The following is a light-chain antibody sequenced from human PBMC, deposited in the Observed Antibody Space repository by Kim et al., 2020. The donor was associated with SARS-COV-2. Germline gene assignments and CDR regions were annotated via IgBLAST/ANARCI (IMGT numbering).Light chain of an antibody. V-gene: IGLV3-19*01. Sequence: ALGQTARIKCKGGSLRNYYASWYQQKPGQAPVVVIYGKSNRLSGLPDRFSGSTSGNTASLTITGAQAEDEAVYYCNSRDSSTNHLVFGGGTKLTVL. J-gene: IGLJ2*01. CDR1: SLRNYY. CDR3: NSRDSSTNHLV. CDR2: GKS.